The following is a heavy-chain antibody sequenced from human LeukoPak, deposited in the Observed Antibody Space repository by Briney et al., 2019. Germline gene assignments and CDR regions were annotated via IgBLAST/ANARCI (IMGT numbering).Heavy chain of an antibody. CDR1: GYTFTGYY. CDR3: ARMYSSSWYESWYFDL. V-gene: IGHV1-2*02. J-gene: IGHJ2*01. Sequence: GASVKVSCKASGYTFTGYYMHWVRQAPGQGLEWMGWINPNSGGTNYAQKFQGRVTMTRDTSISTAYMELSRLRPDDTAVYYCARMYSSSWYESWYFDLWGRGTLVTVSS. D-gene: IGHD6-13*01. CDR2: INPNSGGT.